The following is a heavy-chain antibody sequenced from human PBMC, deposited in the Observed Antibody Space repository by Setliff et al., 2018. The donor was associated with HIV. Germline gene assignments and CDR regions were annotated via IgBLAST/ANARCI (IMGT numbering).Heavy chain of an antibody. V-gene: IGHV1-58*01. CDR1: GFSFTTST. J-gene: IGHJ5*02. CDR3: AADRSWEEGCIGDNCYRGYTWFDP. D-gene: IGHD2-15*01. Sequence: VKVSCKASGFSFTTSTVQWVRQARGQRLEWIGWIVVGSGNTNYAQKFQERVTITRDMSTSTAYMELSSLRSEDTAVYYCAADRSWEEGCIGDNCYRGYTWFDPWGQGTMVTVSS. CDR2: IVVGSGNT.